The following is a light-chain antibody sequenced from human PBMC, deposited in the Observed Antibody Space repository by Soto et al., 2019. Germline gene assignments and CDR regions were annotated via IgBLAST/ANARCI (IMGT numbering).Light chain of an antibody. CDR3: LQDYNYPWT. J-gene: IGKJ1*01. CDR1: QGIRND. V-gene: IGKV1-6*01. CDR2: AAS. Sequence: AIQMTQSPASLSASVGDRVTITGRASQGIRNDLGWYQQKPGKAPKLLIYAASSLQSGVPSRFSGSGSGTDFTLTISSLQPEDFATYYCLQDYNYPWTFGQGTKVEIK.